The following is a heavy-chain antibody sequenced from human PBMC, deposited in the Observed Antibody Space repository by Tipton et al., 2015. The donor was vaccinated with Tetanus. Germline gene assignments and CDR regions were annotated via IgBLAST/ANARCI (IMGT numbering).Heavy chain of an antibody. CDR2: IKQDGTDY. Sequence: SLRLSCAATGFTFNIFGMSWVRQAPGKGLEWVANIKQDGTDYRYVDSVKGRFTISRDNAKNSLYLQMNSLSADDTAVYYCGKQNGGRWVVDHWGQGTLVTVSS. V-gene: IGHV3-7*03. D-gene: IGHD4-23*01. CDR3: GKQNGGRWVVDH. CDR1: GFTFNIFG. J-gene: IGHJ4*02.